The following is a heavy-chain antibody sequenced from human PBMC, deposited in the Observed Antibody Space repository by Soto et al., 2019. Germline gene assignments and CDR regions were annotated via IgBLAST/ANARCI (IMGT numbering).Heavy chain of an antibody. V-gene: IGHV1-2*04. D-gene: IGHD6-13*01. Sequence: QVQLVQSGAEVRKPGASVKVSCKASGYRFTGYYIHWVRQAPGQGHEWMGWINPHTGGTNYAQEFEGWVTMTRDTSINTAYIELSRLRSDATAVFYCAVGLGTMAAGGTFDHWGQGTLLTVTP. CDR1: GYRFTGYY. CDR3: AVGLGTMAAGGTFDH. J-gene: IGHJ5*02. CDR2: INPHTGGT.